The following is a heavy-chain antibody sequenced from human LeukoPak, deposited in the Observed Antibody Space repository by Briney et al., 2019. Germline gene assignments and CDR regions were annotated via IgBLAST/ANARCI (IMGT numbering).Heavy chain of an antibody. V-gene: IGHV3-7*01. CDR1: GFTFSTYW. D-gene: IGHD3-3*01. CDR2: IKQDGSEK. J-gene: IGHJ4*02. Sequence: GGSLRLSCAASGFTFSTYWMSWVRQAPGKGLEWVANIKQDGSEKYYVDSVKGRFTISRDNAKNSLYLQMNSLRAEDTAVYYCARSNYDFWSGYLYYLGYWGQGTLVTVSS. CDR3: ARSNYDFWSGYLYYLGY.